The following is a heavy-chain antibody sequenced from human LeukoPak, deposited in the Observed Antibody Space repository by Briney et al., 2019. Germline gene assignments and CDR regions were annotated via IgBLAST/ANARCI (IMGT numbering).Heavy chain of an antibody. V-gene: IGHV4-59*01. CDR3: ARATGSGSYVIDY. CDR2: IYYSGST. CDR1: GGSISSYY. Sequence: SETLSLTCTVSGGSISSYYWSWIRQPAGKGLEWIGYIYYSGSTNYNPSLKSRVTISVDTSKNQFSLKLSSVTAADTAVYYCARATGSGSYVIDYWGQGALVTVSS. J-gene: IGHJ4*02. D-gene: IGHD3-10*01.